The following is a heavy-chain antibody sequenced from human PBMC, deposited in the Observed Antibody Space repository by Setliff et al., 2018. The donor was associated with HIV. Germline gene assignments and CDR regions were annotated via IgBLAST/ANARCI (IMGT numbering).Heavy chain of an antibody. CDR2: IYYSGGS. V-gene: IGHV4-59*08. CDR1: GASITSSY. J-gene: IGHJ4*02. CDR3: ARFARDPTD. Sequence: SETLSLTCTVSGASITSSYWTWIRQSPGRGLEYLGYIYYSGGSNYSPSLKSRLSMSLDASTSQFSLRLNSLTAADTAMYYCARFARDPTDWGRGILVTVSS.